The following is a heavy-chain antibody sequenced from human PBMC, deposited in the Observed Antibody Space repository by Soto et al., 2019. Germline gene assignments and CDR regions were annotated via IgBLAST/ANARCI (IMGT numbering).Heavy chain of an antibody. Sequence: VCCRASGCSFTSYDKNWVRQSPGQRLEWMGWISAYNGNTKYAQKLQGRVTMTTDASTSTAYMELRSLRSDDTAVYYCARGYYYGSGRPTPGGMDVWGQGTTVTVSS. D-gene: IGHD3-10*01. CDR2: ISAYNGNT. CDR3: ARGYYYGSGRPTPGGMDV. J-gene: IGHJ6*02. CDR1: GCSFTSYD. V-gene: IGHV1-18*01.